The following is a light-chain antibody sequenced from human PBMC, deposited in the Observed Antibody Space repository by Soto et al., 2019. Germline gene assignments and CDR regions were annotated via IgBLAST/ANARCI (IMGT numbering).Light chain of an antibody. CDR1: QSVSSSY. Sequence: EIVLTQSPGTLSLSPGERATLSCRASQSVSSSYLAWYQQKPGQAPRLLIYGASSRATGIPDRFSGSGSGTDLTLTISRLEPEDFAVYYCQKYVTSPYPFGQGTKLEIK. V-gene: IGKV3-20*01. CDR3: QKYVTSPYP. J-gene: IGKJ2*01. CDR2: GAS.